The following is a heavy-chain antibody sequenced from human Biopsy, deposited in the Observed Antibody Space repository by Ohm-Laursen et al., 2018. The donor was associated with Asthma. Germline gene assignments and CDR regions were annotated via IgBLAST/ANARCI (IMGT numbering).Heavy chain of an antibody. CDR3: ARRPYNFGGFDY. CDR1: GYTFRSYG. CDR2: ISPFTGDT. J-gene: IGHJ4*02. Sequence: GSSPKVSRKTSGYTFRSYGVSWVRQAPGQGLEWMGWISPFTGDTHFGQKFQGRVTMTTDTSTDTAYMELRSLRSDDTAVYYCARRPYNFGGFDYWGQGSLVLVSS. V-gene: IGHV1-18*04. D-gene: IGHD5-24*01.